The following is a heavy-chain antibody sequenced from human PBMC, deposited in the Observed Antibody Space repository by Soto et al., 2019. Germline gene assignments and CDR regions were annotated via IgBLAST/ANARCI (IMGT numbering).Heavy chain of an antibody. CDR1: GDCGSSSHFY. D-gene: IGHD3-22*01. Sequence: TLSLTSTVSGDCGSSSHFYWGWFRQPPGEGLECIGTIYSDGSTYDNPSLRSRVTISVDTSKNQFSLRLNSVTAVDTTVYYCARVGDYCDSSGYYRLWGRGTLVTVSS. J-gene: IGHJ4*02. V-gene: IGHV4-39*02. CDR2: IYSDGST. CDR3: ARVGDYCDSSGYYRL.